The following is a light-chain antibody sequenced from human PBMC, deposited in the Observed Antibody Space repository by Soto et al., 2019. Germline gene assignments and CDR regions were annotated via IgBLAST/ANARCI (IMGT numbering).Light chain of an antibody. J-gene: IGLJ1*01. V-gene: IGLV1-40*01. CDR1: GSNIGAGYD. Sequence: QSVLAQPPSVSGAPGQRVTISCTGSGSNIGAGYDVHWYQHLPGTAPKLLIYSNRNRPSGVPDRFSGSKSGTSASLAITGLQAEDEADYYCQSYDSSLSGYVFGTGTKVTVL. CDR2: SNR. CDR3: QSYDSSLSGYV.